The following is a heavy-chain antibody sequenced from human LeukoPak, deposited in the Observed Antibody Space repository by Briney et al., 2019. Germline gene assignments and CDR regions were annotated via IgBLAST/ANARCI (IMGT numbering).Heavy chain of an antibody. CDR1: GFTFGDFA. D-gene: IGHD1-26*01. Sequence: GGSLRLSCTASGFTFGDFAMSWVCQAPGKGLEWVAFIRSKAYGGTTEYAASVKGRFTISRDDSKSIAYLQMNSLKTEDTAVYYCTTRGGSFSIFDYWGQGTLVTVSS. J-gene: IGHJ4*02. CDR2: IRSKAYGGTT. CDR3: TTRGGSFSIFDY. V-gene: IGHV3-49*04.